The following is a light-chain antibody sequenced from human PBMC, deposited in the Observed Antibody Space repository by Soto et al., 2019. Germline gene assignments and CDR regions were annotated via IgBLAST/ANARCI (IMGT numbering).Light chain of an antibody. Sequence: EIVLTQSPATLSLSPGEIATLSCRASQSVSSYLAWYQQKPGQAPRLLIYDASNRATGIPARFSGSGSGTDFTLTISSLEPEDFAVYYCQQRSNWPRLTFGPGTKVDIK. V-gene: IGKV3-11*01. CDR3: QQRSNWPRLT. J-gene: IGKJ3*01. CDR2: DAS. CDR1: QSVSSY.